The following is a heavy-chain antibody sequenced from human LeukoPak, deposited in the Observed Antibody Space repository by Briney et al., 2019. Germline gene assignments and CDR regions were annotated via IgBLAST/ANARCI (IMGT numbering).Heavy chain of an antibody. CDR3: ASPPYGGRPFDY. CDR2: IYYSGST. V-gene: IGHV4-39*07. CDR1: GGSISSSSYY. J-gene: IGHJ4*02. D-gene: IGHD2-15*01. Sequence: PSETLSLTCTVSGGSISSSSYYWGWIRQPPGKGLEWIGSIYYSGSTYYNPSLKGRVTITTDTSKNQFSLRLSSVTAADTAVYYCASPPYGGRPFDYWSQGTLVTVSS.